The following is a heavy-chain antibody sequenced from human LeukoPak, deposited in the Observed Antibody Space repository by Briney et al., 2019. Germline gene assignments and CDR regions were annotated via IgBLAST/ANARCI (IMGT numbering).Heavy chain of an antibody. V-gene: IGHV3-23*01. D-gene: IGHD3-22*01. Sequence: GGTLRLSCAASGFTCSSYGMSWVRQAPGKGLEWVSAISGSGGSTYYADSVKGRFTISRNNSKNTLYLQMNSLRAEDTAVYYCAKSPGSSGYYSQGCYYYYMDVWGKGTTVTISS. J-gene: IGHJ6*03. CDR1: GFTCSSYG. CDR2: ISGSGGST. CDR3: AKSPGSSGYYSQGCYYYYMDV.